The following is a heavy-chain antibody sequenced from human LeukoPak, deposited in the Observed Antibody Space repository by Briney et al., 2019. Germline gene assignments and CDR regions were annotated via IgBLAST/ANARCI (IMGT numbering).Heavy chain of an antibody. CDR3: ARAHYSGSGTYYNRAFDY. Sequence: SETLSLTCTVSGGSVSSYYWSWIRQPPGKGLEWIGYIYYRGTINYNPSLKSRVTVSIDTSKNQFSLKLSSVSAADTAVYYCARAHYSGSGTYYNRAFDYWGQGTLVTVSS. CDR1: GGSVSSYY. J-gene: IGHJ4*02. CDR2: IYYRGTI. V-gene: IGHV4-59*02. D-gene: IGHD3-10*01.